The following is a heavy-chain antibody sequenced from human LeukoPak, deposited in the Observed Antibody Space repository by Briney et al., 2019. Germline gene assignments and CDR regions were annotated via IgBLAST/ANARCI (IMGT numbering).Heavy chain of an antibody. CDR1: GFTFSSYG. CDR2: IKQDGSEK. Sequence: GRSLRLSCAASGFTFSSYGMHWVRQAPGKGLEWVANIKQDGSEKYYVDSVKGRFTISRDNAKNSLYLQMNSLRAEDTAVYYCAGDVAPIRFLEWLSHNYGMDVWGQGTTVTVSS. J-gene: IGHJ6*02. CDR3: AGDVAPIRFLEWLSHNYGMDV. D-gene: IGHD3-3*01. V-gene: IGHV3-7*01.